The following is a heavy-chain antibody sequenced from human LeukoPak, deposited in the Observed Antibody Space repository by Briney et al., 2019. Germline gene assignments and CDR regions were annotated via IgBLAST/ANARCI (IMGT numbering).Heavy chain of an antibody. CDR1: GFTFSSYA. CDR3: ARGLTTDHNFDY. Sequence: PGGSLRLXCSASGFTFSSYAMNWVRQAPGKGLEWISYISTSSSSIYQVDSVKGRFTISRDNAKNSLYLQMNSLRAEDTAFYYCARGLTTDHNFDYWGLGTLVTVSS. J-gene: IGHJ4*02. V-gene: IGHV3-48*01. D-gene: IGHD4-11*01. CDR2: ISTSSSSI.